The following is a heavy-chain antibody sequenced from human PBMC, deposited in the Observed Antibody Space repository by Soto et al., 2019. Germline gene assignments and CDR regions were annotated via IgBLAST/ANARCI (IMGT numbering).Heavy chain of an antibody. D-gene: IGHD2-15*01. V-gene: IGHV1-69*01. J-gene: IGHJ4*02. CDR1: GTTFSNYA. CDR2: IIPIFGTT. Sequence: QVQVVQSGAEVKKPGSSVKVSCKASGTTFSNYAIXWXRXXXXXXXXXXXGIIPIFGTTNYPQKFQGRLTITADESTSTVYMELSSLTSEDTAVYYCVARRYCSGGSCPDYFDYWGQGTLVTVSS. CDR3: VARRYCSGGSCPDYFDY.